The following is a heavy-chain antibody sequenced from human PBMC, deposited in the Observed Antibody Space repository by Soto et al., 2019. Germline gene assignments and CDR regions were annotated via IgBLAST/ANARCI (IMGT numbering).Heavy chain of an antibody. V-gene: IGHV5-10-1*01. CDR2: IGPSDSYT. CDR1: GYSFTSYW. D-gene: IGHD3-10*01. J-gene: IGHJ6*02. Sequence: GESLKISCKGSGYSFTSYWISWVRQMPGKGLEWMGRIGPSDSYTNYSPSFQGHVTISADKSISTAYLQWSSLKASDTATYYCAYGSGSYYNVPYYYGMDVWGQGTTVTVSS. CDR3: AYGSGSYYNVPYYYGMDV.